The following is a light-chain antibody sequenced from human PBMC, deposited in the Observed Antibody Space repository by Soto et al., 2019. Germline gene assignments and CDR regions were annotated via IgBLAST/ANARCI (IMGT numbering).Light chain of an antibody. V-gene: IGKV3-11*01. CDR2: DAS. Sequence: EIVLTQSPATLSLSPGERATLSCRASQSVSSYFAWYQQKPAQAPRLLIYDASNRATGIPPRFRGSGSGTDFTLAISSLEPNDCPIYYCQPRSYWPPVTFGGGTKVEIK. J-gene: IGKJ4*01. CDR3: QPRSYWPPVT. CDR1: QSVSSY.